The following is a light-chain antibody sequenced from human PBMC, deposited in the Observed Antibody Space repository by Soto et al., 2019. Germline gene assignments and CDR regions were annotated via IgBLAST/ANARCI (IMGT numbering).Light chain of an antibody. CDR3: QQYGSSPPYT. CDR1: QSVSGNY. Sequence: EIVLTQSPGTLSLSPGERATLSCRASQSVSGNYLAWYQQKPRQSPRLLIYGSSDRATGTPDRFSGSGSATDFTLTITRVAPEDFAVYYCQQYGSSPPYTFGQGTKLEIK. J-gene: IGKJ2*01. V-gene: IGKV3-20*01. CDR2: GSS.